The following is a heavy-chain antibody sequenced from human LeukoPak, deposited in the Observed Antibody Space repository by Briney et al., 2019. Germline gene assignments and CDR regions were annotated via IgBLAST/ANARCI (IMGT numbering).Heavy chain of an antibody. J-gene: IGHJ4*02. CDR3: ARSNNDGDYLGVGFDY. CDR2: ISRSGDTL. CDR1: GFPFRDYY. V-gene: IGHV3-11*01. D-gene: IGHD4-17*01. Sequence: GGSLRLSCAASGFPFRDYYMTWIRQAPGKGLEWISYISRSGDTLYYADSVEGRFTISRDNAKNSLFLQMNSLRADDTAVYYCARSNNDGDYLGVGFDYWGQGTLVTVSS.